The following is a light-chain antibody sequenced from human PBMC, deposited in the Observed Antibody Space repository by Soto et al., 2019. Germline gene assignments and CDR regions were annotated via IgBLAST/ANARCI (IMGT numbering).Light chain of an antibody. CDR3: SLYTSSSTVA. CDR1: SSDVGAYNR. V-gene: IGLV2-18*01. CDR2: EVN. J-gene: IGLJ2*01. Sequence: QSALTQPPSVSASPGQSVTIPCTATSSDVGAYNRVSWYQQYPGTPPKLMISEVNNRPSGVPDRFSGSKSGNTASLTISGLQAEDEADYYCSLYTSSSTVALGGGTNVTVL.